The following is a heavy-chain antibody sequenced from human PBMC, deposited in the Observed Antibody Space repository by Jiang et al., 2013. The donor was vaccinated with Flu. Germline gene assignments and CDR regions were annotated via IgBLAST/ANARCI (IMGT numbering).Heavy chain of an antibody. CDR3: ARLRTRKQWQDDFDY. D-gene: IGHD6-19*01. V-gene: IGHV5-51*01. Sequence: RQMPGKGLEWMGIIYPGDSDTRYSPSFQGQVTISADKSISTAYLQWSSLKVSDTAMYYCARLRTRKQWQDDFDYWGQGTLVTVSS. CDR2: IYPGDSDT. J-gene: IGHJ4*02.